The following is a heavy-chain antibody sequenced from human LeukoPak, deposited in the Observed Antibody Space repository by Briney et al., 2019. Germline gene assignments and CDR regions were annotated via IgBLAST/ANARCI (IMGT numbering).Heavy chain of an antibody. D-gene: IGHD3-16*02. CDR2: IYYNGSP. V-gene: IGHV4-59*11. J-gene: IGHJ3*02. CDR1: GGYFSSHY. CDR3: ARDFIAGDAFDI. Sequence: PSETLSLTCTVSGGYFSSHYWSWIRQPPGKGLDWIGYIYYNGSPNYNPSLKSRVTISADRSKNQFSLKLSSVTAADTAVYYCARDFIAGDAFDIWGQGTMVTVSS.